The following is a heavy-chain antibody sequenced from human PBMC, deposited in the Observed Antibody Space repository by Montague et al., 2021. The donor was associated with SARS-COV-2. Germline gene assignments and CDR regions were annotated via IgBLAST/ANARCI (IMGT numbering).Heavy chain of an antibody. V-gene: IGHV4-4*02. CDR2: VYHTGST. CDR1: GDSIGNGHW. Sequence: SETLSLTCAVSGDSIGNGHWWSWVRQPPGKGLEWIGEVYHTGSTNYNPSLKSRGTISVDMSNDQFSLRLTSVTASDTAVYYCARASVTGGTIDYWGQGSLVTVSS. D-gene: IGHD1-26*01. J-gene: IGHJ4*02. CDR3: ARASVTGGTIDY.